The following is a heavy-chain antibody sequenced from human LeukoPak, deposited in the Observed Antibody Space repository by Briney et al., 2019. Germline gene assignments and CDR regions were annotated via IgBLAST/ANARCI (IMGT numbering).Heavy chain of an antibody. CDR1: GFTFTNYA. V-gene: IGHV3-23*01. CDR3: AKGGCSSISCFELDY. J-gene: IGHJ4*02. Sequence: GGSLRLSCAASGFTFTNYAMTWVRQAPGKGLEWVSVISGSGSNTDYADSVKGRFTISRDNSKNTLSLQMNSLRAEDTAIYYCAKGGCSSISCFELDYWGQGTLVTVS. CDR2: ISGSGSNT. D-gene: IGHD2-2*01.